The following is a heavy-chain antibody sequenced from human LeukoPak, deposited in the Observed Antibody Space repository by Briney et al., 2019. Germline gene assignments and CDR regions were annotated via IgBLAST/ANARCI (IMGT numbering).Heavy chain of an antibody. CDR2: IIPIFGTA. J-gene: IGHJ3*02. Sequence: SVNVSCKASGGTFSSYAISWVRQAPGQGLEWMGRIIPIFGTANYAQKFQGRVTITTDESTSTAYMELSSLRSEDTAVYYCATFRTGQQLDRAFDIWGQGTMVTVSS. V-gene: IGHV1-69*05. CDR1: GGTFSSYA. CDR3: ATFRTGQQLDRAFDI. D-gene: IGHD6-13*01.